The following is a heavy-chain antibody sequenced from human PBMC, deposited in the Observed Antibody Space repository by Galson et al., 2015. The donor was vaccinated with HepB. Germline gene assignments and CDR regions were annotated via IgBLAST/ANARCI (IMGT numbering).Heavy chain of an antibody. D-gene: IGHD6-13*01. CDR3: ARRLTSVGKGFDS. V-gene: IGHV3-21*01. Sequence: SLRLSCAASGFTFSSYSMNWVRQAPGKGLEWVSSISSSSVYIYCADSVKGRVTISRDNAHNALFLQMNNLTIDDTALYYCARRLTSVGKGFDSWGQGTVVTVSS. J-gene: IGHJ4*02. CDR2: ISSSSVYI. CDR1: GFTFSSYS.